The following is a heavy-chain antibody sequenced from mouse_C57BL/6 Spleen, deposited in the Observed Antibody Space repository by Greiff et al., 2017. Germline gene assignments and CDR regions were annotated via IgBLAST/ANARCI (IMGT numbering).Heavy chain of an antibody. V-gene: IGHV5-9-1*02. J-gene: IGHJ4*01. CDR2: ISSGGDYI. CDR1: GFTFSSYA. Sequence: EVKVVESGEGLVKPGGSLKLSCAASGFTFSSYAMSWVRQTPEKRLEWVAYISSGGDYIYYADTVKGRFTISRDNARNTLYLQMSSLKSEDTAMYYCTRGPGYYGYDVDYAMDYWGQGTSVTVSS. D-gene: IGHD2-2*01. CDR3: TRGPGYYGYDVDYAMDY.